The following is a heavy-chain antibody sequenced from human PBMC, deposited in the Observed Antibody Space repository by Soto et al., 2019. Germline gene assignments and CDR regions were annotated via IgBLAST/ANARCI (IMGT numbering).Heavy chain of an antibody. V-gene: IGHV2-5*02. CDR2: IYWDDDK. CDR1: GFSLSTSGVS. J-gene: IGHJ3*02. CDR3: AHRPPSDFYDSTFIPGAYAFDI. D-gene: IGHD3-22*01. Sequence: QITLKESGPTLVKPTQTLTLTCTFSGFSLSTSGVSVGWIRQPPGKALEWLALIYWDDDKRYSPSLKSRLTITKDTSKHQVVLTMTNMDPVDTATYYCAHRPPSDFYDSTFIPGAYAFDIWGQGTMVTVSS.